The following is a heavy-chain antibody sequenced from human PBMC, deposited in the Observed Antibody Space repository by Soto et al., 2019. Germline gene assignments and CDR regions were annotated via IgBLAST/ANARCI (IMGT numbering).Heavy chain of an antibody. D-gene: IGHD5-12*01. CDR3: ARGGGGYIG. Sequence: EVQLVESGGGLVKAGGSLRLSCAASGFTFSSYSMNWVRQAPGKGLEWVSSITSSSHTYYADSVKGRFTISRDNAKNSMDLEMNSLRGEDTAVYYCARGGGGYIGRGQGILVTVSS. CDR1: GFTFSSYS. CDR2: ITSSSHT. J-gene: IGHJ4*02. V-gene: IGHV3-21*01.